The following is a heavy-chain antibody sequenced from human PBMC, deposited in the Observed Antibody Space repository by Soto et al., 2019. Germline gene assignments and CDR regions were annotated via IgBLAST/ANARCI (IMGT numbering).Heavy chain of an antibody. CDR1: GYTFTGYY. J-gene: IGHJ3*02. D-gene: IGHD3-22*01. V-gene: IGHV1-2*04. Sequence: ASVKVSCKASGYTFTGYYMHWVRQAPGQGLEWMGWINPNSGGTNYAQKFQGWATMTRDTSISTAYMELSRLRSDDTAVYYCAREDSSGDDAFDIWGQGTMVTVSS. CDR3: AREDSSGDDAFDI. CDR2: INPNSGGT.